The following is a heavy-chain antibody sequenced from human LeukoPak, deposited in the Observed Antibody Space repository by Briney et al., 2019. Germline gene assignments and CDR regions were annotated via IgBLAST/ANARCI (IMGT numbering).Heavy chain of an antibody. V-gene: IGHV3-11*01. CDR2: INSDGSMT. J-gene: IGHJ4*02. CDR3: AKGSHGWTFDV. Sequence: GRSLRLSCAASGLSFSDNYMGWLRQPPGKGLEWLSYINSDGSMTKYTASVQGRFTISRDNAKRSLFLQMNNLRANDTARYYCAKGSHGWTFDVWGQGSQVTVSS. D-gene: IGHD2-2*03. CDR1: GLSFSDNY.